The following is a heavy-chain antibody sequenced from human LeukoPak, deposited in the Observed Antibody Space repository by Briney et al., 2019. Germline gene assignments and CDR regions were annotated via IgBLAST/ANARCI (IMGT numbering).Heavy chain of an antibody. V-gene: IGHV3-13*01. CDR2: IDTAADT. J-gene: IGHJ4*02. CDR1: GFTFRSYD. CDR3: AKNGAVSGYADY. Sequence: PGGSLRLSCTASGFTFRSYDMHWVRQATGKGLEWVSGIDTAADTYYAGFVKGRFTISRENAKNSLYLQMNSLRAEDTAVYYCAKNGAVSGYADYWGQGTLVTVSS. D-gene: IGHD6-19*01.